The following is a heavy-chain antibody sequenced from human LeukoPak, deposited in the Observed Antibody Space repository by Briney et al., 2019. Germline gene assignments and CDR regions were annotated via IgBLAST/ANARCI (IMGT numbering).Heavy chain of an antibody. CDR2: INHGGST. CDR3: ARLNRGYGSGSYYMGMNRFDP. D-gene: IGHD3-10*01. Sequence: LSLTWAVYAASFGGSYWGWIRQPAGKGLEWIGEINHGGSTNYYPSLKSRVNISVDTSKNQFSLKLSSVTAADTAVYYCARLNRGYGSGSYYMGMNRFDPWGQGTLVTVSS. V-gene: IGHV4-34*01. CDR1: AASFGGSY. J-gene: IGHJ5*02.